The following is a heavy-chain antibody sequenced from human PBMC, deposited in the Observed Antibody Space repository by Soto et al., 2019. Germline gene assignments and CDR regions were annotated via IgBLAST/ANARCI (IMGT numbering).Heavy chain of an antibody. CDR3: AKSTIFGVVTLDV. V-gene: IGHV3-30*18. CDR2: ISYDGSNK. Sequence: SGGSLRLSCAASGFTFSSYGMHWVRQAPGKGLEWVAVISYDGSNKYYADSVKGRFTISRDNSKNTLYLQMNSLRAEDTAVYYCAKSTIFGVVTLDVWGKGTTVTVSS. CDR1: GFTFSSYG. J-gene: IGHJ6*04. D-gene: IGHD3-3*01.